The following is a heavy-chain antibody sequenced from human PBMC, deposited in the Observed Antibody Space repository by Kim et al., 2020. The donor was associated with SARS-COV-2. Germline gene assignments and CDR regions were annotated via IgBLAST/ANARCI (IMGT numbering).Heavy chain of an antibody. V-gene: IGHV4-30-4*01. D-gene: IGHD1-26*01. J-gene: IGHJ5*02. CDR3: ARDGSAGAIDNWFDP. CDR2: IYYSGST. Sequence: SETLSLTCTVSGGSISSGDYYWSWIRQPPGKGLEWIGYIYYSGSTYYNPSLKRRVTISVDTSKNQFSLKLSSVTAADTAVYYCARDGSAGAIDNWFDPWGQGTLVTVSS. CDR1: GGSISSGDYY.